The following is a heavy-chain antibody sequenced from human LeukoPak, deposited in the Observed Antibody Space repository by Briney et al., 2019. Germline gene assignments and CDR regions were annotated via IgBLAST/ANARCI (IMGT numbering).Heavy chain of an antibody. CDR1: GYSLTGYH. V-gene: IGHV1-2*06. CDR3: ARDYCSSTSCLFDY. D-gene: IGHD2-2*01. CDR2: INPNSGGT. Sequence: ASVKVSCKASGYSLTGYHMHWVRQAPGQGLEWMGRINPNSGGTNYAQKFQGRVTMTRDTSISTAYMELSRLRSDDTAVYYCARDYCSSTSCLFDYWGQGTLVTVSS. J-gene: IGHJ4*02.